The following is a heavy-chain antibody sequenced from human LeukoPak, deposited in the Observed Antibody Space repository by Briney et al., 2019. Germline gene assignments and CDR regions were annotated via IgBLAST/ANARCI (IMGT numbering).Heavy chain of an antibody. Sequence: QPGGSLRLSCAASGFTFNTYAMSWVRQAPGKGLEWVSAISGGGATSYYADSVEGRFTISRDNSKNTLYLQMNSLRAEDTAIYYCAKDGSSGIAATADAFDIWGQGTMVTVSS. CDR3: AKDGSSGIAATADAFDI. D-gene: IGHD6-13*01. V-gene: IGHV3-23*01. CDR1: GFTFNTYA. CDR2: ISGGGATS. J-gene: IGHJ3*02.